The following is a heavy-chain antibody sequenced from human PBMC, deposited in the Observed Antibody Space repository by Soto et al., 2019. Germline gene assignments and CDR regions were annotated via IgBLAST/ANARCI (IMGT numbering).Heavy chain of an antibody. D-gene: IGHD3-9*01. J-gene: IGHJ4*02. CDR2: ISGSGGSA. CDR3: AKASDYDDILTGLH. CDR1: GFTFSSYA. V-gene: IGHV3-23*01. Sequence: EVQLLESGGGLVQPGGSLRISCAASGFTFSSYAMNWVRQAPGTGLECLSTISGSGGSAYYADSVKGRFTITRDNSKNTLHLQMNSLRAEDTAVYYCAKASDYDDILTGLHWGQGTLVTVSA.